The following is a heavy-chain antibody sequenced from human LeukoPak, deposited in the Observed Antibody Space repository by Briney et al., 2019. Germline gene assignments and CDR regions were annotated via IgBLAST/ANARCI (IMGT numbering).Heavy chain of an antibody. D-gene: IGHD3-22*01. CDR1: GFTFSSYS. CDR2: ISSSSSNI. CDR3: AKDPQMWALWDSSGYYPDY. V-gene: IGHV3-21*01. Sequence: GGSLRFSCAASGFTFSSYSMNWVRQAPRKGLEWVSPISSSSSNIDYADSVKGRFTISRDNSKNTLYLQMNSLRAEDTAVYYCAKDPQMWALWDSSGYYPDYWGQGTLVTVSS. J-gene: IGHJ4*02.